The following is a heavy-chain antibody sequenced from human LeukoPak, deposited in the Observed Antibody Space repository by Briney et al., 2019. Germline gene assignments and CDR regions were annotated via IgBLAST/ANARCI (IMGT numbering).Heavy chain of an antibody. Sequence: SETLSLTCTVSGGSISTYYWNWIRQPPGKGLEWIGYIYYSGSTNYNPSLKSRVTISVDTSKNQFSLKLSSVTAADTAVYYCARVFRGILDYNWFDPWGQGTLVTVSS. D-gene: IGHD1-26*01. CDR3: ARVFRGILDYNWFDP. J-gene: IGHJ5*02. CDR1: GGSISTYY. CDR2: IYYSGST. V-gene: IGHV4-59*08.